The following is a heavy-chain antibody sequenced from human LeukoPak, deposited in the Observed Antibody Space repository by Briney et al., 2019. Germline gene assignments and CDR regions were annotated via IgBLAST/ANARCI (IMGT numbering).Heavy chain of an antibody. Sequence: GASVKVSCKASGYTFTNYGITWVRQAPGQGLEWMGWISAYNGNTNYVQKLQGRVTITTDTSTSTAYMELRSVRSDDTAVYYCARDGEFGWYSSSLYWGQGTLVTVSS. V-gene: IGHV1-18*01. J-gene: IGHJ4*02. CDR2: ISAYNGNT. CDR1: GYTFTNYG. D-gene: IGHD6-13*01. CDR3: ARDGEFGWYSSSLY.